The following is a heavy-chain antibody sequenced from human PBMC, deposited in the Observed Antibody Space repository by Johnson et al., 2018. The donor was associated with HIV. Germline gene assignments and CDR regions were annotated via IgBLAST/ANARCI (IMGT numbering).Heavy chain of an antibody. CDR1: GFTFSSYW. Sequence: VQLVESGGGLVQPGGSLRVSCAASGFTFSSYWMSWVRQAPGKGLEWVANIKQDGSDKYYVDSVKGRFTISRDNAKNSLYLQMISLRAEDTAVYYCARESSDVGDFDIWGHGTMVTVSS. J-gene: IGHJ3*02. D-gene: IGHD3-10*02. CDR3: ARESSDVGDFDI. V-gene: IGHV3-7*05. CDR2: IKQDGSDK.